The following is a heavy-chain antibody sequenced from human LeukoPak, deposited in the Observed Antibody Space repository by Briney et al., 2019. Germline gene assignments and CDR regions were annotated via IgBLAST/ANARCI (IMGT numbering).Heavy chain of an antibody. CDR2: ISGSGGST. CDR1: GFTFSSYA. V-gene: IGHV3-23*01. Sequence: PGGSLRLSCAASGFTFSSYAMSWVRQAPGKGLEWVSAISGSGGSTYYADSVKGRFTISRDNSKNTLYLQMNSLRAEDTAVYYCAKSPQLLTYSLYYYYYMDVWGKGTTVTVSS. J-gene: IGHJ6*03. CDR3: AKSPQLLTYSLYYYYYMDV. D-gene: IGHD2-2*01.